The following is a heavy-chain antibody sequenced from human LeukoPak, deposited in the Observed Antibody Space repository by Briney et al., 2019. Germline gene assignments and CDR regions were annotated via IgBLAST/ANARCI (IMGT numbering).Heavy chain of an antibody. D-gene: IGHD2-2*01. CDR2: ISAYNGNT. J-gene: IGHJ4*02. Sequence: ASVKVSCKASGYTFTSYGISWVRQAPGQGLEWMGWISAYNGNTNYAQKLQGRVTMTTDTSTSTAYMELRSLRSDDTAVYYCARARYCSSTSCYGGVGYWGQETLVTVSS. CDR1: GYTFTSYG. CDR3: ARARYCSSTSCYGGVGY. V-gene: IGHV1-18*01.